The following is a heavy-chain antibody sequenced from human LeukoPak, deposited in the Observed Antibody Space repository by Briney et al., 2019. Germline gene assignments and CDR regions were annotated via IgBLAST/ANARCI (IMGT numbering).Heavy chain of an antibody. J-gene: IGHJ4*02. D-gene: IGHD2-2*01. V-gene: IGHV1-69*13. CDR3: ARGLGSVVPAY. CDR2: IIPIFGTA. CDR1: GGTFSSYA. Sequence: ASVKVSCKASGGTFSSYAISWARQAPGQGLEWMGGIIPIFGTANYAQKFQGRVTITADESTSTAYMELSSLRSEDTAVYYCARGLGSVVPAYWGQGTLVTVSS.